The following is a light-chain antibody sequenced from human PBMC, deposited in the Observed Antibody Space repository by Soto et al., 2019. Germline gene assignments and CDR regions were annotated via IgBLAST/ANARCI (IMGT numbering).Light chain of an antibody. Sequence: IVMTQSPATLSMSPGERATLSCRASQSIDFNLAWYQKKPGQAPWLLIYAASTRATGVPARFSGSGSETEFTLTISSLQSDDSAIYYCQHFHNWPLTFGQGTKLEIE. CDR1: QSIDFN. V-gene: IGKV3-15*01. CDR2: AAS. J-gene: IGKJ1*01. CDR3: QHFHNWPLT.